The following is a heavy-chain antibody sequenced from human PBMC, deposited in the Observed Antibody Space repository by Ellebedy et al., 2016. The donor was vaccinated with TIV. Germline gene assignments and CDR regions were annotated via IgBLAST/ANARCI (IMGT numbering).Heavy chain of an antibody. CDR2: FDPEDGET. J-gene: IGHJ4*02. Sequence: ASVKVSCKVSGYTLTELSMHWVRQAPGKGLEWMGGFDPEDGETIYAQKFQGRVTMTEDTSTDTAYMELSSLRSEDTAVYYCATTLVRSWGPDYWGQGTLVTVSS. D-gene: IGHD3-10*02. V-gene: IGHV1-24*01. CDR3: ATTLVRSWGPDY. CDR1: GYTLTELS.